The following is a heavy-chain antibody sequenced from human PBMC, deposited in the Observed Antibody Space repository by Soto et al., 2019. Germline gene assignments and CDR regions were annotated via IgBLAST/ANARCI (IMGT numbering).Heavy chain of an antibody. CDR1: GCTFSSYA. CDR3: ARDRLRYNWNDFPYYYYGMDV. J-gene: IGHJ6*02. D-gene: IGHD1-1*01. Sequence: QGELVESGGGVVQPGRSLRLSCAASGCTFSSYAMHWVRQAPGKGLEWVAVISYDGSNKYYADSVKGRFTISRDNSKNTLYLQMNSLRTEDTAVYYCARDRLRYNWNDFPYYYYGMDVWGQGTTVTVSS. V-gene: IGHV3-30-3*01. CDR2: ISYDGSNK.